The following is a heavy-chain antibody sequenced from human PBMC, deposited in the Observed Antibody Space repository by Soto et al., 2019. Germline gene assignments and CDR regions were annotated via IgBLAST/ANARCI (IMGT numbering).Heavy chain of an antibody. J-gene: IGHJ3*02. CDR3: ARRYGWAFDI. D-gene: IGHD3-16*01. V-gene: IGHV4-59*08. Sequence: QVQLQESGPGLVKPSETLSLTCTVSGGSISSYYWSWIRQPPGKGLEWIGYIYYSGSTNYNPSLKSRFSRSVDTSKNQFSLKLSSVTAADTAVYYCARRYGWAFDIWGQGTMVTVSS. CDR1: GGSISSYY. CDR2: IYYSGST.